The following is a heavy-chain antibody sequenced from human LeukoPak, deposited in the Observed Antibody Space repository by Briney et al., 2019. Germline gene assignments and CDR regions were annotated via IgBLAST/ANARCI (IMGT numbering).Heavy chain of an antibody. D-gene: IGHD6-19*01. V-gene: IGHV6-1*01. Sequence: SQTLSLTHAISGDSLSSNSAAWNWIRQSPSRGLEWLGRTYYRSKWYNDYAVSVKSRVTINPDTSKNQFSLQLNSVTPEDTAVYYCARGGWQWLAHFYYRGQGTLVTVAS. CDR2: TYYRSKWYN. J-gene: IGHJ4*02. CDR1: GDSLSSNSAA. CDR3: ARGGWQWLAHFYY.